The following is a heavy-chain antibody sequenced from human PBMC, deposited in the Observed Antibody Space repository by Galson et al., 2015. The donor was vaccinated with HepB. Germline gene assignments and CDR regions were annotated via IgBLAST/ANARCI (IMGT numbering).Heavy chain of an antibody. D-gene: IGHD2-21*02. CDR2: ITRRRGDT. CDR1: GFRFNNYA. Sequence: SLRLSCAASGFRFNNYALSWVRQAPGKGLEWVSTITRRRGDTLYADSVKGRFTVSRDNAKNMVFLHMNSLTVADSAIYYCAKDAIIYGDHPWYFDYGGQGTLVAVSS. V-gene: IGHV3-23*01. J-gene: IGHJ4*02. CDR3: AKDAIIYGDHPWYFDY.